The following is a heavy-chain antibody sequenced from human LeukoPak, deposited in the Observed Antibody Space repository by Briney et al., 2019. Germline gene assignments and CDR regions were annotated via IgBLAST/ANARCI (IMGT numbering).Heavy chain of an antibody. D-gene: IGHD3-10*01. V-gene: IGHV1-8*01. J-gene: IGHJ5*02. CDR1: GYTFTSYD. CDR2: MNPNSGNT. Sequence: GASVKVSCKASGYTFTSYDINWVRQATGQGLEWMGWMNPNSGNTGYAQKFQGRVTMTRNTSISTAYMELSSLRSEDTAVYYCARGRRVTTVRGVMAPLSNWFDPWGQGTLVTVSS. CDR3: ARGRRVTTVRGVMAPLSNWFDP.